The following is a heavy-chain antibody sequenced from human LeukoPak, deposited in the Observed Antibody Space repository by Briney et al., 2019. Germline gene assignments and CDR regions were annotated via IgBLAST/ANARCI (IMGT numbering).Heavy chain of an antibody. CDR1: GGSVSSSSYY. CDR2: IYYSGST. CDR3: ARHQYCSGGSCYSSASDY. V-gene: IGHV4-61*01. J-gene: IGHJ4*02. D-gene: IGHD2-15*01. Sequence: SETLSLTCTVSGGSVSSSSYYWSWIRQPPGKGLEWIGYIYYSGSTNYNPSLKSRVTISVDTSKNQFSLKLSSVTAADTAVYYCARHQYCSGGSCYSSASDYWGQGTLVTVSS.